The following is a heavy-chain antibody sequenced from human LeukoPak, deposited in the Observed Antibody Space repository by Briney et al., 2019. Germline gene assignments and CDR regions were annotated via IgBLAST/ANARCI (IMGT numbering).Heavy chain of an antibody. D-gene: IGHD3-22*01. CDR3: ARGEYYYDSSGRDAFDI. CDR1: GGSVSSGSDY. Sequence: SETLSLTCTVSGGSVSSGSDYWSWIRQPPGKGLEWIGHIYYSGSTNYNPSLKSRVTISADTPKNQFSLKLSSVTAAGTAVYYCARGEYYYDSSGRDAFDIWGQGTMVTVSS. CDR2: IYYSGST. J-gene: IGHJ3*02. V-gene: IGHV4-61*01.